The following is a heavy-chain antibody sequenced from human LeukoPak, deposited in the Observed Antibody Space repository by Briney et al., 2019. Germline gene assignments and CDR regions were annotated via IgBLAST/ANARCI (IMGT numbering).Heavy chain of an antibody. D-gene: IGHD3-10*01. V-gene: IGHV3-23*01. CDR2: ISGGGGST. CDR3: AKGHYYGSGSPSNWLDP. CDR1: EFTFSSYA. Sequence: GGSLRLSCAASEFTFSSYAMSWVRQAPGKGLEWVSAISGGGGSTYYADSVKGRFTISRDNSKNTVYLQMNSLRAEDTAVYYCAKGHYYGSGSPSNWLDPWGQGTLVTVSS. J-gene: IGHJ5*02.